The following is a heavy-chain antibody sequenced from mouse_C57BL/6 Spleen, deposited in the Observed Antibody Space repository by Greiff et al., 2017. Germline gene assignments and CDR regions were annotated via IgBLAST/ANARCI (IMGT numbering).Heavy chain of an antibody. V-gene: IGHV1-62-2*01. CDR3: ARHEGRPGLYYDYEAWFAY. Sequence: QVQLQQSGAELVKPGASVKLSCKASGYTFTEYTIHWVKQRSGQGLEWIGWFYPGSGSIKYNEKFKDKATLTAYKSSSTVYMELSRLTSEDSAVYFCARHEGRPGLYYDYEAWFAYWGQGTLVTVSA. CDR2: FYPGSGSI. CDR1: GYTFTEYT. J-gene: IGHJ3*01. D-gene: IGHD2-4*01.